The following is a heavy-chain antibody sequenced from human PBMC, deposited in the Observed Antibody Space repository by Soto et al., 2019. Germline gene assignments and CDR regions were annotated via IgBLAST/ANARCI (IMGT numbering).Heavy chain of an antibody. CDR1: GFTFSNDG. V-gene: IGHV3-30*18. Sequence: GGSLRLSGAACGFTFSNDGMHWVRQTPGKGLEWVAVISYDGSHQFYTDSVKGRFTISRDNSKNTLYLQMNSLKTEDTAMYYCAKDPKCCTIGSHFLDNWFDPWGQGTLVTVSS. J-gene: IGHJ5*02. CDR3: AKDPKCCTIGSHFLDNWFDP. CDR2: ISYDGSHQ. D-gene: IGHD2-8*01.